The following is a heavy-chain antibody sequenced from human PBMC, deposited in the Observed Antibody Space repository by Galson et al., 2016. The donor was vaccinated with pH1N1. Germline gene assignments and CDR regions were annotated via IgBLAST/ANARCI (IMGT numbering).Heavy chain of an antibody. Sequence: SLRLSCAASGFTLSRYPISWVRQAPGKGLEWVSALRNGNTYNAESVKGRFTISRDNSKNTLYLHMNTLRVEDTAVYYCANVDWNYPGGVWGQGTTVTVSS. J-gene: IGHJ6*02. CDR1: GFTLSRYP. V-gene: IGHV3-23*01. CDR2: LRNGNT. D-gene: IGHD1-7*01. CDR3: ANVDWNYPGGV.